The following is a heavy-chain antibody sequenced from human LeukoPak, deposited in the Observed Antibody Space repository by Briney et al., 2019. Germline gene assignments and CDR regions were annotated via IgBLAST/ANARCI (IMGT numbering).Heavy chain of an antibody. CDR3: ARDRISLWFGLYCYGMDV. CDR1: GYTFTGYY. Sequence: GASVKVSCKASGYTFTGYYMHWVRQAPGQGLEWMGWINPNSGGANYAQKFQGRVTMTRDTSISAACMELSRLRSDDTAVYYCARDRISLWFGLYCYGMDVWGQGTTVTVSS. D-gene: IGHD3-10*01. V-gene: IGHV1-2*02. CDR2: INPNSGGA. J-gene: IGHJ6*02.